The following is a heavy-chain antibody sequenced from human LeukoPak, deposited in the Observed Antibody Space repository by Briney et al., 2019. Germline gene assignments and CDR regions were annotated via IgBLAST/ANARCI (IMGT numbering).Heavy chain of an antibody. Sequence: ASVKVSCKAFGYTFISYHISWVRQAPGQGLEWMGWISAYNGNTNYAQKIQGRVTMTTDTSTSTAYMELRSLRSNDTPVYYCAGRYGSGRYDYWGQGTLVTVSS. J-gene: IGHJ4*02. D-gene: IGHD3-10*01. CDR1: GYTFISYH. V-gene: IGHV1-18*01. CDR2: ISAYNGNT. CDR3: AGRYGSGRYDY.